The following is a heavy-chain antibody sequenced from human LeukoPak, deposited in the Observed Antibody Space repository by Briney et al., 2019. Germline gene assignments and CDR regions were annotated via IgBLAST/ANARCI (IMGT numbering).Heavy chain of an antibody. CDR2: IYYSGST. Sequence: PSETLSLTCTVSGGSISSYYWSWIRQPPGKGLEWIGYIYYSGSTNYNPSLKSRVTISVDTSKNQFSLKLSSVTAADTAVYYRARGGYDYVWGSYRQDKTYYFDYWGQGTLVTVSS. V-gene: IGHV4-59*01. CDR3: ARGGYDYVWGSYRQDKTYYFDY. CDR1: GGSISSYY. J-gene: IGHJ4*02. D-gene: IGHD3-16*02.